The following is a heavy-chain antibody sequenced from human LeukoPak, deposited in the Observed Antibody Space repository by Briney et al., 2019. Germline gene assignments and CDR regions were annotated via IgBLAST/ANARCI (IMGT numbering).Heavy chain of an antibody. CDR1: GFTFSSFA. CDR2: ISTSGGTT. V-gene: IGHV3-64*01. CDR3: ARANQFSGSGTYYNDF. Sequence: PGGSLRLSCAASGFTFSSFAMHWVRQAPGKGLEYVSAISTSGGTTFYANSVKDRFTISRDNSKNTLYLHMGSLRPEDMAVYYCARANQFSGSGTYYNDFWGQGTLVTASS. J-gene: IGHJ4*02. D-gene: IGHD3-10*01.